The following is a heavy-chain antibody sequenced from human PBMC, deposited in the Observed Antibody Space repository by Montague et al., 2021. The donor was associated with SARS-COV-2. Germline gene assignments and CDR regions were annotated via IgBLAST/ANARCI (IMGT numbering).Heavy chain of an antibody. Sequence: SLRLSCAASGFTFSSYTMNWVRQAPGKGLEWVSYISSSSTTIYYAASVKGRFIISRDNAKNSLYLQVNSLRAEDTVVYYCARGGNLWVSSGYYRKGYFYGMDVWGQGATGTVSS. J-gene: IGHJ6*02. CDR1: GFTFSSYT. V-gene: IGHV3-48*04. CDR2: ISSSSTTI. CDR3: ARGGNLWVSSGYYRKGYFYGMDV. D-gene: IGHD3-22*01.